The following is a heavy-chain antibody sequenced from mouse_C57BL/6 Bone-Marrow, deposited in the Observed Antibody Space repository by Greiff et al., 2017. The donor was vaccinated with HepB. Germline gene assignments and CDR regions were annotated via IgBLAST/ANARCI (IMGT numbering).Heavy chain of an antibody. Sequence: EVKLMESGPELVKPGASVKIPCKASGYTFTDYNMDWVKQSHGKSLEWIGDINPNNGGTIYNQKFKGKATLTVDKSSSTAYMELRSLTSEDTAVYYCAREDYGYDGFAYWGQGTLVTVSA. CDR1: GYTFTDYN. J-gene: IGHJ3*01. D-gene: IGHD2-2*01. CDR2: INPNNGGT. CDR3: AREDYGYDGFAY. V-gene: IGHV1-18*01.